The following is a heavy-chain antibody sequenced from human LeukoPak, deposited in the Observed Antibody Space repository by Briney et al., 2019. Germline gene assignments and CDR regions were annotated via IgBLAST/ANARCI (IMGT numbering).Heavy chain of an antibody. D-gene: IGHD4/OR15-4a*01. CDR3: YGGNVDH. Sequence: GGSLRHSRVSTVCTHSMKSMCVVRQAPAKGLVWVSGINTDGSYTSYADSVKGRFTISRDNAKNTLYLKMNSLRVEDTAVYYCYGGNVDHGGRGTLVTVSS. V-gene: IGHV3-74*01. CDR2: INTDGSYT. J-gene: IGHJ1*01. CDR1: VCTHSMKS.